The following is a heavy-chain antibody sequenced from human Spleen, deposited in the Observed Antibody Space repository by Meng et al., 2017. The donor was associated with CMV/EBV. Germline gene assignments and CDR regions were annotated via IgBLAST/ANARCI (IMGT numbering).Heavy chain of an antibody. CDR2: IYWNDDK. Sequence: TMGVGVGVISQPPGKALEWLALIYWNDDKRYSPSLKSRLTITKDTSKNQVVLTMTNMDPVDTATYYCAHRRSYYDFWSGYSSDDDYWGQGTLVTVSS. J-gene: IGHJ4*02. CDR1: TMGVG. D-gene: IGHD3-3*01. CDR3: AHRRSYYDFWSGYSSDDDY. V-gene: IGHV2-5*01.